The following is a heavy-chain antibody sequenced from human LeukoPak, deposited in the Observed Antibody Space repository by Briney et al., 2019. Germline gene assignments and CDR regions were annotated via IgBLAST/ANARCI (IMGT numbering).Heavy chain of an antibody. CDR1: GGSISSSNFY. CDR3: ARVGDPEGDIVVVPATFDY. V-gene: IGHV4-39*01. Sequence: PSETLSLTCTVSGGSISSSNFYWGWVRQPPGKGLEWIGSIYFSGSTYYNPSLKSRVTISVDTSKNQFSLKLSSVTAADTAVYYCARVGDPEGDIVVVPATFDYWGQGTLVTVSS. D-gene: IGHD2-2*01. J-gene: IGHJ4*02. CDR2: IYFSGST.